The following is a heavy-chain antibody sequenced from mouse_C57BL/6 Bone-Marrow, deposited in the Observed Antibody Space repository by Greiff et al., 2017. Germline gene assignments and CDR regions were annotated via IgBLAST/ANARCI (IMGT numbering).Heavy chain of an antibody. D-gene: IGHD2-3*01. Sequence: EVKLMESGPELVKPGDSVKISCKASGYSFTGYFMNWVMQSHGKSLEWIGRINPYNGDTFYNQKFKGKATLTVDKSSSTAHMELRSLTSEDSAVYYCARGDGNYYAMDYWGQGTSVTVSS. J-gene: IGHJ4*01. V-gene: IGHV1-20*01. CDR3: ARGDGNYYAMDY. CDR1: GYSFTGYF. CDR2: INPYNGDT.